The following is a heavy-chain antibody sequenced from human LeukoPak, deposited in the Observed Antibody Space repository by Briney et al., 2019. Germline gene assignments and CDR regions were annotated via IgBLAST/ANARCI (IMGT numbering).Heavy chain of an antibody. Sequence: SETLSLTCAVSGGSISSGGYSWSWIRQPPGKGLGWIGYIYHSGSTYYNPSLKSRVTISVDRSKNQFSLKLSSVTAADTAVYYCARAAAGGNWFDPWGQGTLVTVSS. CDR2: IYHSGST. CDR3: ARAAAGGNWFDP. CDR1: GGSISSGGYS. D-gene: IGHD6-13*01. V-gene: IGHV4-30-2*01. J-gene: IGHJ5*02.